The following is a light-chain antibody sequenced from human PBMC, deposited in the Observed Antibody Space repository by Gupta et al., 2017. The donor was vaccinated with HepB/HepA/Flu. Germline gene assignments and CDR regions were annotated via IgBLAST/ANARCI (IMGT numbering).Light chain of an antibody. J-gene: IGKJ4*01. Sequence: DIVLTQYPATLSLYPRERASLSCGASESVISRYLAWYQQKPGLAPRLLMYDASKRATGLPDRFSGSGSGTDFTLTISRLEPEDFAVYYCQQYGSSPLTFGGGTKVEIK. V-gene: IGKV3D-20*01. CDR3: QQYGSSPLT. CDR2: DAS. CDR1: ESVISRY.